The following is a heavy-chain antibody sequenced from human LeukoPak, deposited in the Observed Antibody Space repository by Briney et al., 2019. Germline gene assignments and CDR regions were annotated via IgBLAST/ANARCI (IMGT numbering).Heavy chain of an antibody. CDR3: ARGGVQQSAFDI. Sequence: GGSLRLSCAASGFTFSSYWMHWVRQAPGKGLVWVSRINGDGTSTTYADSVKGRFTISRDNSKNTLYLQINGLRAEDTAVYYCARGGVQQSAFDIWGQGTMVTVSS. V-gene: IGHV3-74*03. J-gene: IGHJ3*02. CDR2: INGDGTST. CDR1: GFTFSSYW. D-gene: IGHD1/OR15-1a*01.